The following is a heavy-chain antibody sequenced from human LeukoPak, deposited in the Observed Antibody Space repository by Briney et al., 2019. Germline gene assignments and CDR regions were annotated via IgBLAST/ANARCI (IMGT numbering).Heavy chain of an antibody. J-gene: IGHJ4*02. CDR1: GGSISRYY. CDR2: ISYSGST. D-gene: IGHD6-6*01. V-gene: IGHV4-59*08. CDR3: ARHPSSSFDLF. Sequence: SETLSLTCTVSGGSISRYYWSWIRQPPGKGLEWIGYISYSGSTNYNPSLKSRVTISVDTSKNQFSLKLNSVTATDTAVYYCARHPSSSFDLFWGQGTLVTVSS.